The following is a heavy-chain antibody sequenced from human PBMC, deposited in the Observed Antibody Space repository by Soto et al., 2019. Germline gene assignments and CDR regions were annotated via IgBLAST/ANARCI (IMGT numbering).Heavy chain of an antibody. D-gene: IGHD6-19*01. Sequence: SETLSLTCFVSGYSITAGGYYWSWIRHHPGKGLEWIGSFYSSGNIIYNPSLRSRVSISGDTSSNQFSMSLTSVTAADTARYYCARMYSSGSGWFHPWGQGTLVTVSS. CDR1: GYSITAGGYY. V-gene: IGHV4-31*03. CDR3: ARMYSSGSGWFHP. CDR2: FYSSGNI. J-gene: IGHJ5*02.